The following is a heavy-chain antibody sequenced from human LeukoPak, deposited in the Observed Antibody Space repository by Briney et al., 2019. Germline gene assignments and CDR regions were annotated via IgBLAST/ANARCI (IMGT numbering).Heavy chain of an antibody. CDR3: ARDSAPSSWSAFGFDP. J-gene: IGHJ5*02. V-gene: IGHV1-18*01. CDR2: ISAYNGNT. Sequence: ASVKVSCKASGYTFTSYGISWVRQAPGQGLEWMGWISAYNGNTNYAQKLQGRVTVTTDTSTSTAYMELRSLRSDDTAVYYCARDSAPSSWSAFGFDPWGQGTLVTVSS. CDR1: GYTFTSYG. D-gene: IGHD6-13*01.